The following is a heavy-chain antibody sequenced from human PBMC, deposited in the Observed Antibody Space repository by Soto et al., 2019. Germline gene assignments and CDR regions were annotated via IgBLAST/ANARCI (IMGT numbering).Heavy chain of an antibody. D-gene: IGHD6-19*01. CDR2: ISYDGSNK. CDR1: GFTFSSYG. CDR3: AKDQTLQYSSGWYGYYYYYGMDV. J-gene: IGHJ6*02. Sequence: PGGSLRLSCAASGFTFSSYGMHWVRQAPGKGLEWVAVISYDGSNKYYADSVKGRFTISRDNSKNTLYLQMNSLRAEDTAVYYCAKDQTLQYSSGWYGYYYYYGMDVWGQGTTVTVSS. V-gene: IGHV3-30*18.